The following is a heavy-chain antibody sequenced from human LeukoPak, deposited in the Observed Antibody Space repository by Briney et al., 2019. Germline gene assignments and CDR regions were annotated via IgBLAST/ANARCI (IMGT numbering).Heavy chain of an antibody. V-gene: IGHV3-48*03. CDR3: ARGMATGSTNWFDP. D-gene: IGHD5-24*01. Sequence: RGSLRLSCAASGFTFSSYEMNWVRQAPGKGLEWVSYISSSASTIYYADSVKGRFTISRDNAKKLLYLQMNSLRAEDTAVYYCARGMATGSTNWFDPWGQGTLVTVSS. J-gene: IGHJ5*02. CDR1: GFTFSSYE. CDR2: ISSSASTI.